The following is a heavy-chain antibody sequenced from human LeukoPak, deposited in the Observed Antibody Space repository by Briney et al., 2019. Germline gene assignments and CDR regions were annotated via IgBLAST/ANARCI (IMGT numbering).Heavy chain of an antibody. J-gene: IGHJ6*04. CDR3: ARDAWRSDSV. Sequence: GGSLRLSCAASGFTFSSYAMHWVRQAPGKGLEYVSSITSNGGSTYYANSVKGRFTISRDNSKNTLYLQMGSLRAEDMAVYYCARDAWRSDSVWGNGTTVTVSS. CDR2: ITSNGGST. CDR1: GFTFSSYA. V-gene: IGHV3-64*01. D-gene: IGHD3-3*01.